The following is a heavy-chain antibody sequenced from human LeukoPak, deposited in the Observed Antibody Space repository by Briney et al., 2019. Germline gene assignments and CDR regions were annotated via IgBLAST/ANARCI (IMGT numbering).Heavy chain of an antibody. V-gene: IGHV3-74*01. J-gene: IGHJ3*02. CDR2: INSDARNT. D-gene: IGHD3-3*01. CDR3: ASGIGVGDSFDI. Sequence: GGSLRLSCAASGFTFSSYLMYWVRPAPGERLVWVSRINSDARNTNYADSVQGRFTISRDNAKNTLYLQMNSLRVEDTAVYYCASGIGVGDSFDIWGQGTMVTVSS. CDR1: GFTFSSYL.